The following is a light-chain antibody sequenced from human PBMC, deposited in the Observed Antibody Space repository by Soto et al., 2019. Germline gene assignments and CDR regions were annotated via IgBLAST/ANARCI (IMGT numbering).Light chain of an antibody. V-gene: IGLV2-14*01. J-gene: IGLJ1*01. CDR3: SLHTSINTRG. Sequence: QSALTQPASVSGSPGQAITISCSGTNTDVGDFHSVSWYQQHAGKAPKLLMYEVNNRPSGVSNRFSGSKAANTASLTISGLQTEDAADYYCSLHTSINTRGFGPGTKGHRP. CDR2: EVN. CDR1: NTDVGDFHS.